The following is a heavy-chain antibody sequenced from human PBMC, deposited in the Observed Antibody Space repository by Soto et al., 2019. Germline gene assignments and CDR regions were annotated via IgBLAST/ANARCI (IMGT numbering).Heavy chain of an antibody. CDR3: ARGGRGIAAAGRLDV. CDR1: GGTFSSYA. J-gene: IGHJ6*01. Sequence: QVQLVQSGAEVKKPGSSVKVSCKASGGTFSSYAISWVRQAPGQGLEWMGGIIPIFGTANYAQKFQGRVKIPADESTRPAYMEMSSLRSEDTAVYYCARGGRGIAAAGRLDVWGQGTTVTVSS. D-gene: IGHD6-13*01. CDR2: IIPIFGTA. V-gene: IGHV1-69*12.